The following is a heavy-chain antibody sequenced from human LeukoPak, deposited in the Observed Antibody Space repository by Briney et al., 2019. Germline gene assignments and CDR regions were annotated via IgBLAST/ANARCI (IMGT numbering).Heavy chain of an antibody. J-gene: IGHJ4*02. CDR3: AKSRSGGNYGDFDY. Sequence: GGSLRLSCAASGFTFDDYAMHWVRQAPGKGLEWVSGITWNSGSIDYADSVKGRFTLSRDNAKNSLYLQMNSLRAEDTALYYCAKSRSGGNYGDFDYWGQGTLVTVSS. V-gene: IGHV3-9*01. CDR1: GFTFDDYA. D-gene: IGHD1-7*01. CDR2: ITWNSGSI.